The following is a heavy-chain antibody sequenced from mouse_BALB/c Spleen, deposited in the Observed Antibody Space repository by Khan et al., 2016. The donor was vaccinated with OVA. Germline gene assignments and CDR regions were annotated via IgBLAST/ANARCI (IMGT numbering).Heavy chain of an antibody. CDR2: IYPYNDET. CDR3: ATQGSTYTWFTY. D-gene: IGHD1-1*01. Sequence: VQLQQSGPELVKPGASVKMSCKASGYTFTSYVIHWVKQKPGQGLEWIGYIYPYNDETKYIDEFKGKAILTSDKSSSTAYMELSSLTSEDSAVYFCATQGSTYTWFTYWGQGTLVSVSA. V-gene: IGHV1S136*01. CDR1: GYTFTSYV. J-gene: IGHJ3*01.